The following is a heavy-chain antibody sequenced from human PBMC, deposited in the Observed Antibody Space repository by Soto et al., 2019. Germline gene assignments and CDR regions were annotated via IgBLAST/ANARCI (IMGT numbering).Heavy chain of an antibody. D-gene: IGHD2-15*01. CDR1: GFIFSNYW. CDR3: ARVPNCSGGSCNSYVDP. V-gene: IGHV3-74*01. Sequence: EVQLVESGGGLVQSGGSLRLSCAASGFIFSNYWMHWVRQVPGKGLVWVSRINGDGTTTTYADSVKGRFTISRDNAENTLYLQMNSLRADDTAVYYCARVPNCSGGSCNSYVDPWGQGTLVTVSS. CDR2: INGDGTTT. J-gene: IGHJ5*02.